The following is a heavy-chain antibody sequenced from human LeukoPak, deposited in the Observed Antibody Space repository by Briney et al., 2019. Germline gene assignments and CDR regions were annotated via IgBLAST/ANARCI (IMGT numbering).Heavy chain of an antibody. J-gene: IGHJ4*02. Sequence: SETLSLTCPVSGGSISSSSYYWGWLRQPPGKGLEWIGSIYYSGSTYYNPSLKSRVTISVDTSKNQFSLKLSSVTAADTAVYYCARVPSSGYYGEFFDYWGQGTLVTVSS. D-gene: IGHD3-22*01. CDR3: ARVPSSGYYGEFFDY. CDR2: IYYSGST. CDR1: GGSISSSSYY. V-gene: IGHV4-39*07.